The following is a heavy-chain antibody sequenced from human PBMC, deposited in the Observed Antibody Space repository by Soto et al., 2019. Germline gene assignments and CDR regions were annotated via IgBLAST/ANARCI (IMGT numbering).Heavy chain of an antibody. D-gene: IGHD3-16*01. CDR2: VYHNENT. CDR1: GGSINDFAYY. V-gene: IGHV4-39*01. Sequence: QLHLQESGPGLVRPSETLSLTCTVSGGSINDFAYYWGWIRQPPGKGLEWIGTVYHNENTYYNPSLKGRVSISVDTANNQFSLNLRSVTAADTAIYFCARRERYYGSPGWFDPWGQGALVTVSS. CDR3: ARRERYYGSPGWFDP. J-gene: IGHJ5*02.